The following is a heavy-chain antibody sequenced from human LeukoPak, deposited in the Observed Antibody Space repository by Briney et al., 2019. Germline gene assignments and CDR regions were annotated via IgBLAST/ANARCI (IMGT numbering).Heavy chain of an antibody. V-gene: IGHV4-34*01. CDR3: ARPMVRGARRDWFDP. CDR2: INHSGST. J-gene: IGHJ5*02. CDR1: GGSFSGYY. D-gene: IGHD3-10*01. Sequence: LETLSLTCAVYGGSFSGYYWSWIRQPPGKGLEWIGEINHSGSTNYNPSLKSRVTISVDTSKNQFSLKLSSVTAADTAVYYCARPMVRGARRDWFDPWGQGTLVTVSS.